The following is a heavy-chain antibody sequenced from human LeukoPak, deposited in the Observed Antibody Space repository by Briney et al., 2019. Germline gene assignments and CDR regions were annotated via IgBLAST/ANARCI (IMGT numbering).Heavy chain of an antibody. V-gene: IGHV4-39*01. CDR2: IYYSGTT. D-gene: IGHD3-10*01. CDR3: ARQISDYYYYYIDV. CDR1: GGSISSSHYY. Sequence: SETLSLTCAVSGGSISSSHYYWGWIRQPPGKGLEWIGTIYYSGTTYYNPSLESRVTISEDMSKNQFSLTLRSVTAADSAVYFCARQISDYYYYYIDVWGKGTTVTVSS. J-gene: IGHJ6*03.